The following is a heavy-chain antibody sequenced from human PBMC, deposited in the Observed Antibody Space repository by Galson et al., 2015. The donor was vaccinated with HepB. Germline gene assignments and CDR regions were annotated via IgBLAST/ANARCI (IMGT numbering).Heavy chain of an antibody. CDR2: ISGSGGST. V-gene: IGHV3-23*01. Sequence: SLRLSCAASGFTLSSYAMSWVRQAPGKGLEWVSVISGSGGSTYYADSVKGRFTISRDNSKNTLYLQTNSLRAEDTAVYYCAKTRLLQTLDYWGQGTLVTVSS. CDR1: GFTLSSYA. D-gene: IGHD1-26*01. CDR3: AKTRLLQTLDY. J-gene: IGHJ4*02.